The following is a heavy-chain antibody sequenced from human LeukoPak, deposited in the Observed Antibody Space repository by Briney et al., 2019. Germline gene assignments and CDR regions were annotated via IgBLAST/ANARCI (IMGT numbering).Heavy chain of an antibody. CDR2: IKDKSQGATR. V-gene: IGHV3-15*01. Sequence: PGGSLRLSCEASGLIFSNAWMTWVRQAPGKGLEWVGRIKDKSQGATRDYAAPVRDRFSISRDDSKNTVYLQINSLKIEDTAVYYCTTWDEEYSFSAHWDDAFAIWGQGTKVTVSS. CDR3: TTWDEEYSFSAHWDDAFAI. J-gene: IGHJ3*02. D-gene: IGHD5/OR15-5a*01. CDR1: GLIFSNAW.